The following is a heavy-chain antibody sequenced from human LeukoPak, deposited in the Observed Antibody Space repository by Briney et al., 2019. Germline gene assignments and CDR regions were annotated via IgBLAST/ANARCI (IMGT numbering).Heavy chain of an antibody. CDR3: AKDGGGFDI. Sequence: GGSLRLSCAASGFTFDDYAMHWVRQAPGKGLEWVSAISGSGGSTYYADSVKGRFTISRDNSKNTLYLQMNSLRAEDTAVYYCAKDGGGFDIWGQGTMVTVSS. J-gene: IGHJ3*02. V-gene: IGHV3-23*01. CDR2: ISGSGGST. CDR1: GFTFDDYA. D-gene: IGHD3-16*01.